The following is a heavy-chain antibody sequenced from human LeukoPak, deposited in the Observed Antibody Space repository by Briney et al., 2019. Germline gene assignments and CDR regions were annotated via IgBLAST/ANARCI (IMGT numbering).Heavy chain of an antibody. Sequence: GGSLRLSCAASGFTFSNTNMNWVRQAPGKGLEWVSFISASSNYIYYADPVKGRFTISRDNAQNSLYLQMNSLRAEDTAVYFSARVVNGYVDYWGQGTLVTVSS. V-gene: IGHV3-21*06. J-gene: IGHJ4*02. CDR3: ARVVNGYVDY. CDR2: ISASSNYI. CDR1: GFTFSNTN. D-gene: IGHD2-8*01.